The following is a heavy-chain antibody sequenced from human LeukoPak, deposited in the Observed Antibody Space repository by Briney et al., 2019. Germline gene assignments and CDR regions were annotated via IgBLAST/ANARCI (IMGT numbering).Heavy chain of an antibody. CDR1: NFTFSDYP. V-gene: IGHV3-48*01. Sequence: GGSQRLSCEASNFTFSDYPMNWVRQAPGRGLEWVSYINGDGTSIYYADSLKGRFTISRDNAKRSVYLQMTSLGVEDTAVYFCARADSNNYKFLDYWGPGTLVTVSS. D-gene: IGHD4-11*01. CDR3: ARADSNNYKFLDY. J-gene: IGHJ4*02. CDR2: INGDGTSI.